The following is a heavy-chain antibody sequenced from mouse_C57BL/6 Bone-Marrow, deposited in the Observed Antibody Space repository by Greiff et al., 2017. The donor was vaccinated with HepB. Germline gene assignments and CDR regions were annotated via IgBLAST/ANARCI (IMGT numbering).Heavy chain of an antibody. J-gene: IGHJ3*01. Sequence: VQLVESGPELVKPGASVKISCKASGYAFSSSWMNWVKQRPGKGLEWIGRIYPGDGDTNYNGKFKGKATLTADKSSSTAYMQLSSLTSEDSAVYFCARWACGYDGLFAYWGQGTLVTVSA. CDR3: ARWACGYDGLFAY. D-gene: IGHD2-2*01. CDR2: IYPGDGDT. CDR1: GYAFSSSW. V-gene: IGHV1-82*01.